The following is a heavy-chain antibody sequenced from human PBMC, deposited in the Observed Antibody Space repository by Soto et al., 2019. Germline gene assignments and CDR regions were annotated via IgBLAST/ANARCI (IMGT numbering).Heavy chain of an antibody. D-gene: IGHD2-8*01. Sequence: KTSETLSLTCTVSGGSISSGGYYWSWIRQHPGKGLEWIGYIYYSGGTYYNPSLKSRVTISVDTSKNQFSLKLSSVTAADTAVYYCARDFRVSLMGYDYGMDVWGQGTTVTVSS. V-gene: IGHV4-31*03. CDR2: IYYSGGT. J-gene: IGHJ6*02. CDR1: GGSISSGGYY. CDR3: ARDFRVSLMGYDYGMDV.